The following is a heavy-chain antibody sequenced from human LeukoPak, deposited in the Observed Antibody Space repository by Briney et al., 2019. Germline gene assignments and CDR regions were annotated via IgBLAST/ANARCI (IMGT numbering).Heavy chain of an antibody. D-gene: IGHD6-19*01. J-gene: IGHJ4*02. V-gene: IGHV3-15*01. CDR1: GITVINAW. CDR2: VKRKSEGGTT. Sequence: PGGSLRLSCAASGITVINAWMSWVRQAPGKGLEWVGRVKRKSEGGTTDYAAPVKGRFTISRDDSKNTLYLQMNSLKTEDTGVYYCTTVRQYGSAWYVSLGGFDHWGQGTLVTVSS. CDR3: TTVRQYGSAWYVSLGGFDH.